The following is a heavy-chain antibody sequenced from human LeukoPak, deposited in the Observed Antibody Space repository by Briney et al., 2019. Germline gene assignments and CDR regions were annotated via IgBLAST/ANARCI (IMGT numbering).Heavy chain of an antibody. D-gene: IGHD5-24*01. CDR1: GYSFTPYW. Sequence: GESLKISCKGSGYSFTPYWIGWVRQMPGKGLEWMGIIYPADSDTRYSPSFQGQVTISVDKSISTAYLQWSSLKASDTATYYCARQDGRALYYFDYWGQGTLVTVSS. CDR2: IYPADSDT. J-gene: IGHJ4*02. CDR3: ARQDGRALYYFDY. V-gene: IGHV5-51*01.